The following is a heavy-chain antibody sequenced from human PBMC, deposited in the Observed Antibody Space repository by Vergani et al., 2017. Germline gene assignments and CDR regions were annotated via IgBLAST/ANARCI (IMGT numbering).Heavy chain of an antibody. Sequence: QVQLVESGGGEVQPGRSLRLSCSAAGFPFSDYGVHWVRQAPGKGLEWGSVISYDGNKKNYAESVKGRFTISSDNSKNTLYLEMNALRAEETAVYYCAMDFLTRVTTLDYYYMGVGGKGTTVTVSS. CDR2: ISYDGNKK. CDR1: GFPFSDYG. D-gene: IGHD4-11*01. V-gene: IGHV3-30*03. J-gene: IGHJ6*03. CDR3: AMDFLTRVTTLDYYYMGV.